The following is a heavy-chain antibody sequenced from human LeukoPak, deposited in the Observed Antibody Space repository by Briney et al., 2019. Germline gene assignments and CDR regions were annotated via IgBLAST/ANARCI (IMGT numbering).Heavy chain of an antibody. CDR1: GGSISGHY. Sequence: SETLSLTCTVSGGSISGHYWNWIRQPPGKGLEWMGYIFYTGSTNYNPSLKSRLTISVDTSKNQFSLKLTSVTAADTAVYYCARDGSEGYGSGLFMWFDPWGQGTLVTVSS. J-gene: IGHJ5*02. CDR3: ARDGSEGYGSGLFMWFDP. D-gene: IGHD6-19*01. V-gene: IGHV4-59*11. CDR2: IFYTGST.